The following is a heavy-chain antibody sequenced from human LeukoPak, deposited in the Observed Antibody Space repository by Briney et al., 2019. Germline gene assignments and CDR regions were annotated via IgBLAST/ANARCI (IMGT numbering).Heavy chain of an antibody. CDR2: IKGNGGST. D-gene: IGHD3-3*01. Sequence: GALRLSFAASGFPFSSYAMSWVRPAPGKGLEWGSAIKGNGGSTFYTDAVKGRFTISRDNSKNTLYLQMNSLRAEDTAVYYCARESYDFWSGYYLNYYYYYGTDVWGQGTTVTVSS. V-gene: IGHV3-23*01. CDR1: GFPFSSYA. CDR3: ARESYDFWSGYYLNYYYYYGTDV. J-gene: IGHJ6*02.